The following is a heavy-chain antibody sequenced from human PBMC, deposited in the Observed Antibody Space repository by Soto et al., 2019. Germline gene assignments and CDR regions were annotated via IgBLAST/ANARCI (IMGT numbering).Heavy chain of an antibody. CDR1: GFTFSSYA. J-gene: IGHJ4*02. CDR3: AKASGAAAGYTPGHNDY. CDR2: ISGSGGST. Sequence: GGSLRLSCAASGFTFSSYAMSWVRQAPGKGLEWVSAISGSGGSTYYADSVKGRFTISRDNSKNTLYLQMNSLRAEDTAVYYCAKASGAAAGYTPGHNDYWGQGTLVTVSS. V-gene: IGHV3-23*01. D-gene: IGHD6-13*01.